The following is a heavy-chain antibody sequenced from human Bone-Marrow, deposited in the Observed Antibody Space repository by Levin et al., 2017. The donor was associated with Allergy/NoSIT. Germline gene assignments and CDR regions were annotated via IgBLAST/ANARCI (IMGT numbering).Heavy chain of an antibody. D-gene: IGHD1/OR15-1a*01. J-gene: IGHJ5*01. CDR2: FDPEDAET. Sequence: GESLKISCKVSEYTLTDVSIHWVRQAPGKGLEWLGGFDPEDAETIYAEKFQGRVTMTEDTNTDTVYMELTSLTFEDTAVYFCVTVGDVGEQWFDSWGQGTRVTVSS. CDR3: VTVGDVGEQWFDS. CDR1: EYTLTDVS. V-gene: IGHV1-24*01.